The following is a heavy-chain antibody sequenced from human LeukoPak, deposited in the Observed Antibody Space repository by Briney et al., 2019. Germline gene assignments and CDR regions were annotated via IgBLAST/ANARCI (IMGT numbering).Heavy chain of an antibody. CDR1: GGSISSYY. V-gene: IGHV4-4*07. CDR3: ARCDHYYDSSGYSGDAFDI. CDR2: IYTSGST. J-gene: IGHJ3*02. Sequence: SETLSLTRTVSGGSISSYYWSWIRQPAGKGLEWIGRIYTSGSTNYNPSLKSRVTMSVDTSKNQFSLKLSSVTAADTAVYYCARCDHYYDSSGYSGDAFDIWGQGTMVTVSS. D-gene: IGHD3-22*01.